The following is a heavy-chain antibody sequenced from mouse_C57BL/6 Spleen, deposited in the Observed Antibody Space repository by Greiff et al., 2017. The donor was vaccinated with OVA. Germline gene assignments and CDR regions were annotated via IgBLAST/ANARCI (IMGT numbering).Heavy chain of an antibody. CDR1: GYSITSGYY. CDR2: ISYDGSN. J-gene: IGHJ4*01. V-gene: IGHV3-6*01. Sequence: VQLKESGPGLVKPSQSLSLTCSVTGYSITSGYYWNWIRQFPGNKLEWMGYISYDGSNNYNPSLKNRISITRDTSKNQFFLKLNSVTTEDTATYYCARDYYDYDEDYAMDYWGQGTSVTVSS. CDR3: ARDYYDYDEDYAMDY. D-gene: IGHD2-4*01.